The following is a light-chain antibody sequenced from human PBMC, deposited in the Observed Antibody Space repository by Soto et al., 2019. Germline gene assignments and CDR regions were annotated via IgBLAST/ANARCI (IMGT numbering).Light chain of an antibody. J-gene: IGLJ2*01. V-gene: IGLV2-14*01. CDR3: SSYTTSTTLVL. CDR1: SSDVGYYNY. Sequence: QSVLTQPASVSGSPGQSITISCTGTSSDVGYYNYVSWYQHHPGKAPKLIIYEVFNRPSGVSIRFSGSKSGNTASLTISGLQAEDEADYYCSSYTTSTTLVLFGGGTKVTVL. CDR2: EVF.